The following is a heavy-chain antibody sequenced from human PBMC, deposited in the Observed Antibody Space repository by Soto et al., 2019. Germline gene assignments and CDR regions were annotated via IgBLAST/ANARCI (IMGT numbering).Heavy chain of an antibody. CDR3: VRDGSKSLRDWLDP. V-gene: IGHV4-4*07. Sequence: SETLSLTCNVSGGSISKFYWAWIRKTAGNGLEWMGRVYATGTTDYNPSLRSRVAMSVDISKKTFSLRLRSVTGADSGVYYCVRDGSKSLRDWLDPWGQGILVTVYS. CDR2: VYATGTT. J-gene: IGHJ5*02. CDR1: GGSISKFY.